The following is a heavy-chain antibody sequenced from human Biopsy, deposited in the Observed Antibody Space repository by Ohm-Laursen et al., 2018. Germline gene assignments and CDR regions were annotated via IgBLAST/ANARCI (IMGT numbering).Heavy chain of an antibody. CDR2: ISKTSSHI. CDR3: ARDSSRRAREGGMDV. J-gene: IGHJ6*02. Sequence: SLRLSLSPPGFTVSTHDMKWVRLAPGKGLEWVSYISKTSSHIYDADSVRGRFTVARDIAKNSLYLQLNSLRVEDTAVDYCARDSSRRAREGGMDVWGQGTTVTVSS. D-gene: IGHD6-6*01. V-gene: IGHV3-21*01. CDR1: GFTVSTHD.